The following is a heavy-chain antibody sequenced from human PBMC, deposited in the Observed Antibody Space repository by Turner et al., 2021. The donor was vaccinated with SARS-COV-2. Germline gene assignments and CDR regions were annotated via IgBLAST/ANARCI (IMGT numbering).Heavy chain of an antibody. Sequence: QLQLVHSGAEVKKPGASVKVSCKASGYTFTSYYMHWVRQALGQGLEGMGIINPSGGSTSYAQKFQGRVTMTRDTSTSTVYMELSSLRSEDTAVYYCARDTIYYYDSSGYFRLDYWGQGTLVTVSS. CDR3: ARDTIYYYDSSGYFRLDY. CDR2: INPSGGST. J-gene: IGHJ4*02. V-gene: IGHV1-46*03. CDR1: GYTFTSYY. D-gene: IGHD3-22*01.